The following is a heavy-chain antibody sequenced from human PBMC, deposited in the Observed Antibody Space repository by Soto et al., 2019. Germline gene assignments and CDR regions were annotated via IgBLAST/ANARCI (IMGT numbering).Heavy chain of an antibody. CDR1: GNSFSNYW. J-gene: IGHJ4*02. V-gene: IGHV5-51*01. CDR3: SRSVVVPSTMTYFDY. CDR2: IFPADSDT. Sequence: PGESLKISCKGSGNSFSNYWIAWVRQMPGKGLEWMGLIFPADSDTKYSPAFQGQVTISADKSISTAYLQWSSLKASDTAMYYCSRSVVVPSTMTYFDYWGQGSLVTVFS. D-gene: IGHD2-15*01.